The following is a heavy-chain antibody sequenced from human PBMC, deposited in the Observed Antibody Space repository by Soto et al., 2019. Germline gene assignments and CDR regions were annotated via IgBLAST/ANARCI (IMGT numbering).Heavy chain of an antibody. D-gene: IGHD4-17*01. V-gene: IGHV3-72*01. CDR1: GLTFSDRY. J-gene: IGHJ4*02. CDR2: IRKKTNSYTT. Sequence: GGSLRLSCAASGLTFSDRYMDWVRQAPGKGLEWVGRIRKKTNSYTTEYAASVKGSFIISRDDSTNSLYLQMSSLKTEDTAVYYCTTVTTVDYYFDYWGQGTLVTVSS. CDR3: TTVTTVDYYFDY.